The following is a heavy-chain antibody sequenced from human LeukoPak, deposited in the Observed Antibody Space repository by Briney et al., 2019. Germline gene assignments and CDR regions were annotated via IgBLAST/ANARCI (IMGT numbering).Heavy chain of an antibody. Sequence: GGSLRLSCAASGFTFSNYEMNWVRQAPGKGLEWAAYISSSGRNINHADFVKGRFTISRDNSKNTLYLRMNSLRAEDTAVYYCAKQGRDWLRDYYYYMDVWGKGTTVTISS. J-gene: IGHJ6*03. CDR2: ISSSGRNI. V-gene: IGHV3-48*03. CDR1: GFTFSNYE. D-gene: IGHD3-9*01. CDR3: AKQGRDWLRDYYYYMDV.